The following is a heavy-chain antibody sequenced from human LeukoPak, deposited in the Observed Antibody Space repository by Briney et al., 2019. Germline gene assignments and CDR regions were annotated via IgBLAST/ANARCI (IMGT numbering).Heavy chain of an antibody. CDR2: IHTDQTIQ. D-gene: IGHD5-24*01. CDR3: AKVGRRDGYNFGLVYYFDY. J-gene: IGHJ4*02. V-gene: IGHV3-30*02. Sequence: PGGSLRLSCAASGFTFSGFGMHWVRQAPGKGLEWVAYIHTDQTIQYYADSVKGRFTISRDNSKNTLYLQMNSLRAEDTAVYYCAKVGRRDGYNFGLVYYFDYWGQGTLVTVSS. CDR1: GFTFSGFG.